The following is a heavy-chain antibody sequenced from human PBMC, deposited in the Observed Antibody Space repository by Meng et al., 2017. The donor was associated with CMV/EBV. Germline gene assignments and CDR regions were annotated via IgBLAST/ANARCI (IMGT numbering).Heavy chain of an antibody. CDR1: GGSISSSSYY. D-gene: IGHD3-3*01. J-gene: IGHJ5*02. CDR2: IYYSGST. CDR3: ASRITIFGVVTAFDP. Sequence: LPLQELGPGLVKPSGTLSLHCTFSGGSISSSSYYWGWIRQPPGKGLEWIGSIYYSGSTYYNPSLKSRVTISVDTSKNQFSLKLSSVTAADTAVYYCASRITIFGVVTAFDPWGQGTLVTVSS. V-gene: IGHV4-39*07.